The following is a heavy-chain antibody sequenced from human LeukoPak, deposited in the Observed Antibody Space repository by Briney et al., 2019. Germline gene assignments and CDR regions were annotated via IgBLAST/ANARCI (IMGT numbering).Heavy chain of an antibody. CDR2: IYPDDSDT. CDR3: ATPPRGSPVGFDI. D-gene: IGHD3-10*01. J-gene: IGHJ3*02. V-gene: IGHV5-51*01. CDR1: GYSFTSYW. Sequence: GESLKISCKGSGYSFTSYWIGWVRQMPGKGLEWMGIIYPDDSDTRYSPSFQGQVTISADKSINTAYLQWSSLKASDTAMYYCATPPRGSPVGFDIWGQGTMVTVSS.